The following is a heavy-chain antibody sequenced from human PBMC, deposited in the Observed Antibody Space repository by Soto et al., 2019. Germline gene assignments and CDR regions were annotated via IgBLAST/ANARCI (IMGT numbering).Heavy chain of an antibody. CDR3: ATEYWFDDY. Sequence: PGGSLRLSCAASGFTFSSYGMHWVRQAPGKGLEWVAVISYDGSNKYYADSVKGRFTISRDNSKNTLYLQMNSLRAEDTAVYYCATEYWFDDYWGQGTLVTVSS. D-gene: IGHD2-8*02. CDR2: ISYDGSNK. V-gene: IGHV3-30*03. J-gene: IGHJ4*02. CDR1: GFTFSSYG.